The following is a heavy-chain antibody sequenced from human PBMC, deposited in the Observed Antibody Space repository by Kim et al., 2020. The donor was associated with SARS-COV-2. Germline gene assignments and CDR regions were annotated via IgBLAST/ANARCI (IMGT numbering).Heavy chain of an antibody. J-gene: IGHJ3*02. Sequence: SETLSLTCTVSGGSISSYYWSWIRQPPGKGLEWIGYIYYSGSTNYNPSLKSRVTISVDTSKNQFSLKLSSVTAADTAVYYCARDSALLYDYVWGSYRYNAFDIWGQGTMVTVSS. CDR3: ARDSALLYDYVWGSYRYNAFDI. V-gene: IGHV4-59*01. CDR2: IYYSGST. D-gene: IGHD3-16*02. CDR1: GGSISSYY.